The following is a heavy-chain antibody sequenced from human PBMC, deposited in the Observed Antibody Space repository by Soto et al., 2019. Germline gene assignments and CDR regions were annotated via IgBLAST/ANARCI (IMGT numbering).Heavy chain of an antibody. V-gene: IGHV1-18*01. CDR2: ISAYNGNT. CDR3: ARVIAAAADFDY. J-gene: IGHJ4*02. Sequence: ASVKVSYKASGYSFTSYGISWVRQAPGQGLEWMGWISAYNGNTNHAQKLQGRVTMTPDTSTNTAYMELRNLRSDDTAVYYCARVIAAAADFDYWGQGTLVTVSS. D-gene: IGHD6-13*01. CDR1: GYSFTSYG.